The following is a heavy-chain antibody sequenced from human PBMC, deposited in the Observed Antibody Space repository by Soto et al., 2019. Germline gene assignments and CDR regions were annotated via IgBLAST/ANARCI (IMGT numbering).Heavy chain of an antibody. CDR3: TRDASRDSSARGWFDP. D-gene: IGHD6-13*01. CDR2: ISSNSAYI. Sequence: GGSLRLSCAASGFTFRSFTMNWVRQAPGKGLEWVSTISSNSAYIYYTDALRGRFTISRDNAKNSLHLQMNRLRAEDTAVYYCTRDASRDSSARGWFDPWGPGNLVT. J-gene: IGHJ5*02. V-gene: IGHV3-21*01. CDR1: GFTFRSFT.